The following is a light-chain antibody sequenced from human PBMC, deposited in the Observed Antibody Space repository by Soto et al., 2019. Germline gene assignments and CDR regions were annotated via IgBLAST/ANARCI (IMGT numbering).Light chain of an antibody. CDR3: QQYYSYSYT. J-gene: IGKJ2*01. Sequence: DIQMTQSPSTLSASVGDRVTITCRARQSISSWLAWYQQKPGKAPNLLISKASSLESGVPSRFSGSGSGTEFTLTISSLQPDDFATYYCQQYYSYSYTFGQGTKLEIK. V-gene: IGKV1-5*03. CDR1: QSISSW. CDR2: KAS.